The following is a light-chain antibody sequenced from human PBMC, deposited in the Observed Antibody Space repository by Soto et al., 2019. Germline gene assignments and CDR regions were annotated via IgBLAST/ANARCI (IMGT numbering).Light chain of an antibody. CDR2: GAS. CDR3: QQYGSAPLFT. Sequence: EIVLTQSPGTLSLSPGERATLSCRASQSVSSSDLAWYQQKPGQAPRLLIYGASSRASGIPDRFSGSGSGTVFTLTISILEHEDFAVYYCQQYGSAPLFTFGPGTKVDIK. CDR1: QSVSSSD. J-gene: IGKJ3*01. V-gene: IGKV3-20*01.